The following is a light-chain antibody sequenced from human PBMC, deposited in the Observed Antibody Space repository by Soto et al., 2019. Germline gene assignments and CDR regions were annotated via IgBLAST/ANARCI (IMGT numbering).Light chain of an antibody. CDR2: DAS. J-gene: IGKJ5*01. CDR1: QDISNY. V-gene: IGKV1-17*01. CDR3: QHLNSYLT. Sequence: DIQMTQSPSSLSASVGDRVTITCQASQDISNYLNWYKQKPGKAPKLLIYDASSLESGVPSRFSGSGSGTEFTLTIRSLQPEDFATDYCQHLNSYLTFGQGTRREIK.